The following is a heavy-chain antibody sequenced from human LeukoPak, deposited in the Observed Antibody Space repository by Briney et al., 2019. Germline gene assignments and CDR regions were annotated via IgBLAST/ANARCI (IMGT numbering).Heavy chain of an antibody. CDR2: INHSGST. V-gene: IGHV4-34*01. Sequence: GSLRLSCAASGFTVSSNYMSWVRQAPGKGLEWIGEINHSGSTNYNPSLKSRVTISVDTSKNQFSLKLSSVTAADTAVYYCARQVGDWGRFLEWSKGWFDPWGQGTLVTVSS. CDR1: GFTVSSNY. J-gene: IGHJ5*02. CDR3: ARQVGDWGRFLEWSKGWFDP. D-gene: IGHD3-3*01.